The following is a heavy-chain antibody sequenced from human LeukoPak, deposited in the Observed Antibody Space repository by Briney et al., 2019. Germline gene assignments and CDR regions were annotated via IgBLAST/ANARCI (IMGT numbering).Heavy chain of an antibody. CDR1: GYTFIGYY. V-gene: IGHV1-2*02. Sequence: ASVKVSCKASGYTFIGYYMHWVRQAPGQGLEGMGWINPHSGGTNSEQNFQGRVTMSRDTSISTVYMELSRLRSDDTALYYCAGEGVIGDGYNFFDYWGQGTLVTVSS. CDR2: INPHSGGT. D-gene: IGHD5-24*01. J-gene: IGHJ4*02. CDR3: AGEGVIGDGYNFFDY.